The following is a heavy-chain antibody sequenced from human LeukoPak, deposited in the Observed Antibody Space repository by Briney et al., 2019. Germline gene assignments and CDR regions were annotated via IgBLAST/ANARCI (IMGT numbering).Heavy chain of an antibody. CDR3: ARDHCSSTSCYGYHYYYGMDV. Sequence: GGSLRLSCAASGFTFSSYAINWVRQAPGKGLEWVAVISHVVGNKYYAHSVKGRFTISRDNSKNTLYLQMNSLRAEDTAVYYCARDHCSSTSCYGYHYYYGMDVWGQGTTVTVSS. CDR1: GFTFSSYA. J-gene: IGHJ6*02. D-gene: IGHD2-2*01. CDR2: ISHVVGNK. V-gene: IGHV3-30*16.